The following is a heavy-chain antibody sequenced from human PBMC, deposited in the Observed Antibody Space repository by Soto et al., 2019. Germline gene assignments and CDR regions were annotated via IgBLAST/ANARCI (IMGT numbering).Heavy chain of an antibody. V-gene: IGHV1-46*01. D-gene: IGHD3-10*01. CDR2: INPSGGST. CDR3: ARGDRGVWFGELLVYYYYYGMDV. J-gene: IGHJ6*02. Sequence: ASVKVSCKASGYTFTSYYMHWVRQAPGQGLEWMGIINPSGGSTSYAQKFQGRVTMTRDTSTSTVYMELSSLRSEDTAVYYCARGDRGVWFGELLVYYYYYGMDVWGQGTTVTVSS. CDR1: GYTFTSYY.